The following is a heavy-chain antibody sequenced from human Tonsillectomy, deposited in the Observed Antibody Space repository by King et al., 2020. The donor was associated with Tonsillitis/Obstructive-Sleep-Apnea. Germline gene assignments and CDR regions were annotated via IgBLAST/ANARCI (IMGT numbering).Heavy chain of an antibody. CDR1: GYTITSSY. V-gene: IGHV1-46*01. Sequence: VQLVQSGAEVKKPGASVKVSCKASGYTITSSYMHWVRQAPGQGLEWMGIIDPSGDSTTYAQKFQGRVTMTRDTSTSTVYMDLSSLRSEDTAVYYCASEDSSSSWARFDYWGQGTLVTVSS. D-gene: IGHD6-6*01. CDR3: ASEDSSSSWARFDY. J-gene: IGHJ4*02. CDR2: IDPSGDST.